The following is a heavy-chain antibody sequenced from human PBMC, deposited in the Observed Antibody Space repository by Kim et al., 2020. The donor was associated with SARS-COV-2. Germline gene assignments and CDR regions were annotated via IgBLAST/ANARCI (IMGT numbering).Heavy chain of an antibody. CDR1: GYTFSSYG. CDR2: ISAHDTTT. Sequence: ASVKVSCRASGYTFSSYGFTWVRQAPGQGLEWMGWISAHDTTTSHAQKFQGRVTMTTDSSTSTAYMELRSLRSDDTAVYYCARSAYTMSGPPYYYFDFWGQGTLVTVSS. J-gene: IGHJ4*01. V-gene: IGHV1-18*01. CDR3: ARSAYTMSGPPYYYFDF. D-gene: IGHD3-10*02.